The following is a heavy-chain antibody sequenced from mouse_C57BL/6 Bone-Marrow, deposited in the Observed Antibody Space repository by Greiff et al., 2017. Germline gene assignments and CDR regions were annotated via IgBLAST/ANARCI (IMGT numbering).Heavy chain of an antibody. CDR3: ATRLTAYYYYAMDY. D-gene: IGHD4-1*01. J-gene: IGHJ4*01. Sequence: EVQLQQSGPELVKPGASVKISCTASGYSFTDYTMTWVKQSNGKSLELIGIITPNYGPTSYNQTFKGKATLTVDQSSSTDYMQLNSLTSEDSAVYDSATRLTAYYYYAMDYWGQGTSVTVSS. V-gene: IGHV1-39*01. CDR1: GYSFTDYT. CDR2: ITPNYGPT.